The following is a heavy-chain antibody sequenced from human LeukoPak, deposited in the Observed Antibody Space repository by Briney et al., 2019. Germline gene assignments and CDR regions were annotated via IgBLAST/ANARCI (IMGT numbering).Heavy chain of an antibody. CDR2: INPNSGGT. CDR1: GYTFTVYY. D-gene: IGHD3-3*01. J-gene: IGHJ6*02. V-gene: IGHV1-2*02. CDR3: ARPLPSIPILPYGMDV. Sequence: ASVKVSFKASGYTFTVYYMHWVRQAPGQGLEWMGCINPNSGGTNYAQKFQGRVTMTRHTSISTDYMELGRLRSDDTAVYYCARPLPSIPILPYGMDVWGQGTTVSVSS.